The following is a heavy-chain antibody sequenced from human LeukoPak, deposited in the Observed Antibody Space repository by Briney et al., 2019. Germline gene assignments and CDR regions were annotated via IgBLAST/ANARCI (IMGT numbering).Heavy chain of an antibody. CDR1: GFTFSSYA. CDR2: IKQDGSEK. V-gene: IGHV3-7*01. J-gene: IGHJ6*03. Sequence: GGSLRLSCAASGFTFSSYAMSWVRQAPGKGPEWVANIKQDGSEKYYVDSVKGRFTISRDNAKNSLYLQMNSLRAEDTAVYYCARASYSSSSAYYYYYMDVWGKGTTVTVSS. D-gene: IGHD6-6*01. CDR3: ARASYSSSSAYYYYYMDV.